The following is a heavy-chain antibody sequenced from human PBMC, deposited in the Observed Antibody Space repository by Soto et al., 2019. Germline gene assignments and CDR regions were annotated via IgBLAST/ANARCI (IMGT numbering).Heavy chain of an antibody. CDR1: GFTFSRSP. D-gene: IGHD2-15*01. J-gene: IGHJ4*02. Sequence: QVQLVESGGGEVQPGTSLRLSCAASGFTFSRSPMHWVRQAPGKGLDWVGLISADGSSQHYADSVRGRFIISRDNFRSTVSLQMDRLRAEDMAVYYCARPVVAGTPDYWGQGTLVSVSS. CDR3: ARPVVAGTPDY. V-gene: IGHV3-30-3*01. CDR2: ISADGSSQ.